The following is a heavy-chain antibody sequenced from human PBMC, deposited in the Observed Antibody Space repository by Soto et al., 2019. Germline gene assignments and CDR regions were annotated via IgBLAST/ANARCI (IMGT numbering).Heavy chain of an antibody. CDR2: IYPGDSDT. CDR1: GYSFTSYW. CDR3: ARQKSVAVAGTWYYYYGMDV. D-gene: IGHD6-19*01. Sequence: GEPLKISCKGSGYSFTSYWIGWVRQMPGKGLEWMGIIYPGDSDTRYSPSFQGQVTISADKSISTAYLQWSSLKASDTAMYYCARQKSVAVAGTWYYYYGMDVWGQGTTVTVSS. J-gene: IGHJ6*02. V-gene: IGHV5-51*01.